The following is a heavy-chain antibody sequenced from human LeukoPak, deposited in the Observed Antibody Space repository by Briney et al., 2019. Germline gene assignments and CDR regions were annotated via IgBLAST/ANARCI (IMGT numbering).Heavy chain of an antibody. Sequence: SETLSLTCIVSGGSISSSIYYWAWVRQPPGKGLEWIGTVFYNGATQYSPSLRSRVTISIDTSTNQFSLKLISVTAADTAVYYCARNAGDYWGQGTLVTVFS. CDR2: VFYNGAT. CDR1: GGSISSSIYY. CDR3: ARNAGDY. V-gene: IGHV4-39*07. J-gene: IGHJ4*02.